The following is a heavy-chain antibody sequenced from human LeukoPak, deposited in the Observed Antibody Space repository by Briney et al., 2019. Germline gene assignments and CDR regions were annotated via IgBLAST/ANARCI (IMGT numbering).Heavy chain of an antibody. CDR3: ARGDYYDSSGYYSYFDY. V-gene: IGHV4-61*02. D-gene: IGHD3-22*01. Sequence: PSETLSLTCTVSGGSISSGSYYWTWIRQPAGKGLEWIGRIYSSGSTNYNPSLKSRVTISVDTSKNRFSLKLSSVTAADTAVYYCARGDYYDSSGYYSYFDYWGQGTLVTVSS. J-gene: IGHJ4*02. CDR2: IYSSGST. CDR1: GGSISSGSYY.